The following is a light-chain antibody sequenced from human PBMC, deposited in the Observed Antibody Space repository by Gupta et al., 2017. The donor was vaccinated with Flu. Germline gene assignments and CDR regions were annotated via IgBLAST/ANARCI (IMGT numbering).Light chain of an antibody. V-gene: IGLV3-1*01. CDR2: QDI. Sequence: SYELTQPPSVSVAPGQTASLTCSGDELGYKYACWYQQKPGQSPALVIYQDIRRPSGIPERFSGSNSGNTATLTISGTQAMDEADYYCQAWDSSTVLFGGGTKLTVL. CDR3: QAWDSSTVL. CDR1: ELGYKY. J-gene: IGLJ2*01.